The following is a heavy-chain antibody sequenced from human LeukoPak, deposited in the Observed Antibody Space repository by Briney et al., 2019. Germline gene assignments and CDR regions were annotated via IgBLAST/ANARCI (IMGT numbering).Heavy chain of an antibody. Sequence: GASLRLSCAASGFTFSSYAMSWVRQAPGKGLEWVSAISGSGGSTYYADSVKGRFTISRDNSKNTLYLQMNSLRAEDTAVYYCAKDWVFGGVIRGGFNYWGQGTLVTVSS. CDR3: AKDWVFGGVIRGGFNY. CDR1: GFTFSSYA. D-gene: IGHD3-16*02. V-gene: IGHV3-23*01. CDR2: ISGSGGST. J-gene: IGHJ4*02.